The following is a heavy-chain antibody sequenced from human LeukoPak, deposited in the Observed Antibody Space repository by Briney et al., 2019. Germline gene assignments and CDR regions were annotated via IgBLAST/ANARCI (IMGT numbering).Heavy chain of an antibody. Sequence: GGSLRLSCAASGLTVRTNSMSWVRRAPGKGLEWVSVIYSPGSTYYEASVNGRLTISRDTSKNTVSIQMNSLRAEDTAVYYCAGAREYCIDSNCYEYFQDWGQGTLVTVSS. V-gene: IGHV3-53*01. CDR2: IYSPGST. J-gene: IGHJ1*01. CDR1: GLTVRTNS. CDR3: AGAREYCIDSNCYEYFQD. D-gene: IGHD2-2*01.